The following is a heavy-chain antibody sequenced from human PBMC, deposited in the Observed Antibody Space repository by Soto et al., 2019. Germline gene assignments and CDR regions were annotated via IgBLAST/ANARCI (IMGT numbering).Heavy chain of an antibody. CDR1: GFTFGDYG. CDR3: ARDLGVQPGGCGRCSMAY. V-gene: IGHV1-18*01. CDR2: ISGHNGFT. Sequence: QVPLVQSESEVEKPGASVKVSCKTSGFTFGDYGITWVRQAPGQGLEWMGWISGHNGFTNYAQKLQDRVIMTTDTSTTTAYMELRSLTSDDTAIYYCARDLGVQPGGCGRCSMAYWGQGTLVTVSS. J-gene: IGHJ4*02. D-gene: IGHD6-19*01.